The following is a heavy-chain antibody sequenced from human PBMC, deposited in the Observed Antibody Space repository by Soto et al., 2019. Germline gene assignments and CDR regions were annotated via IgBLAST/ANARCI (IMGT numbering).Heavy chain of an antibody. V-gene: IGHV3-48*02. CDR3: AREYYDFWSGYYDYYYYYGMDV. D-gene: IGHD3-3*01. J-gene: IGHJ6*02. CDR1: GFTFSSYS. CDR2: ISSSSSTI. Sequence: EVQLVESGGGLVQPGGSLRLSCAASGFTFSSYSMNWVRQAPGKGLAWVSYISSSSSTIYYADSVKGRFTISRDNAKNSLYLQMNSLRDEDTAVYYCAREYYDFWSGYYDYYYYYGMDVWGQGTTVTVSS.